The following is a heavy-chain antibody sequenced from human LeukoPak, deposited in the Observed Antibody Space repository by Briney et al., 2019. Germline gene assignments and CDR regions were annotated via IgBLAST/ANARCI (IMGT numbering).Heavy chain of an antibody. J-gene: IGHJ4*02. V-gene: IGHV5-51*01. D-gene: IGHD3-10*01. CDR2: IYPADSDT. Sequence: ESLKISCKASGYAFTAHWIGWMRQMPGKGLEWMGVIYPADSDTRYSPSFQGQVTISADKSISTAYLQWSSLRASDTAVYYCAKGDGEFAHWGQGTLVTVSS. CDR1: GYAFTAHW. CDR3: AKGDGEFAH.